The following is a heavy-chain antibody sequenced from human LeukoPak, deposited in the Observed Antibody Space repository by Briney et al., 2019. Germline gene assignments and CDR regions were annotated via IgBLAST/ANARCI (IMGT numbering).Heavy chain of an antibody. V-gene: IGHV1-2*02. Sequence: ASVKVSCKASGYTFTGYYMHWVRQAPGQGLEWMGWINPNSGGTNYAQKFQGRVTMTRDTSISTAYMEVSRLKSDDTAVYFCTRGPAGHWFDPWGQGTLVTVSS. CDR1: GYTFTGYY. CDR3: TRGPAGHWFDP. CDR2: INPNSGGT. J-gene: IGHJ5*02.